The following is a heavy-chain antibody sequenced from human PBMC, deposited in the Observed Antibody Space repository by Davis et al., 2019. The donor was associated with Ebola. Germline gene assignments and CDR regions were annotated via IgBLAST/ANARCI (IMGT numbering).Heavy chain of an antibody. Sequence: GESLKISCAGSGFAFGDYAMHWVRQTPGKGLEWVANINQDGSDTQYVDSVKGRFTISRDNAKDSLYLQMSSLPVEDTAVYYCARATRGAPMTPGWGQGTKVIVSS. CDR2: INQDGSDT. CDR3: ARATRGAPMTPG. J-gene: IGHJ3*01. V-gene: IGHV3-7*03. CDR1: GFAFGDYA. D-gene: IGHD3-10*01.